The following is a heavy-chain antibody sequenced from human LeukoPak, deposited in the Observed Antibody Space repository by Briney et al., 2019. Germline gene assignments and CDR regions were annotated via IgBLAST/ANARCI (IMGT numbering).Heavy chain of an antibody. CDR2: ISPYNGNT. J-gene: IGHJ4*02. CDR3: ARLYCTSTSCQDCHFDY. V-gene: IGHV1-18*01. D-gene: IGHD2-2*01. CDR1: GYTFTNYG. Sequence: ASVKVSCKASGYTFTNYGISWVRQAPGQGLEWMGWISPYNGNTNYAQKFQGRVTMTTDTSTSTAYMELRGLRSDDTAVYYCARLYCTSTSCQDCHFDYWGQGTLVTVSS.